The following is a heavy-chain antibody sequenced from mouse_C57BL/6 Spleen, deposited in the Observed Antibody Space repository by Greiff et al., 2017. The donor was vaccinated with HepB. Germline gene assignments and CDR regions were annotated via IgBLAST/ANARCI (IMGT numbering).Heavy chain of an antibody. J-gene: IGHJ4*01. V-gene: IGHV5-4*01. Sequence: DVQLVESGGGLVKPGGSLKLSCAASGFTFSSYAMSWVRQTPEKRLEWVATISDGGSYTYYPDNVKGRFTISRDNAKNNLYLQMSHLKSEDTAMYYCARGGDYDDAMDYWGQGTSVTVSS. CDR1: GFTFSSYA. CDR3: ARGGDYDDAMDY. CDR2: ISDGGSYT. D-gene: IGHD2-4*01.